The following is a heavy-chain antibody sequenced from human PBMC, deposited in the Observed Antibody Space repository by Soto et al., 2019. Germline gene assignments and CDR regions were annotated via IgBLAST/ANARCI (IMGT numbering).Heavy chain of an antibody. D-gene: IGHD5-18*01. V-gene: IGHV4-31*03. CDR3: ARDRLMATAGTARHYFGLDV. CDR2: IYYSGNT. CDR1: GGSIRSGGYY. J-gene: IGHJ6*02. Sequence: QVQLQESGPGLVKPSQTLSLTCTVSGGSIRSGGYYWSWVRQNPRKGLEWIGNIYYSGNTYYNPSLKSRLPISVATSKNQVSLNLSSVTAADTAVYYCARDRLMATAGTARHYFGLDVWGQGTTVTVAS.